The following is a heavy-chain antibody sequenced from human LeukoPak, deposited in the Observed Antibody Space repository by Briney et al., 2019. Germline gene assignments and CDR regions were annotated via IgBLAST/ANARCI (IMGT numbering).Heavy chain of an antibody. CDR3: ARDRCTNGVCYNDY. Sequence: ASVKVSCKASGYTFTNYGISWVRQAPGQGREWMGWISAYNGNTNYAQKLQGRVTMTTDTSTSTAYMELRSLRSDDTAVYYCARDRCTNGVCYNDYWGQGTLVTVSS. D-gene: IGHD2-8*01. V-gene: IGHV1-18*01. J-gene: IGHJ4*02. CDR1: GYTFTNYG. CDR2: ISAYNGNT.